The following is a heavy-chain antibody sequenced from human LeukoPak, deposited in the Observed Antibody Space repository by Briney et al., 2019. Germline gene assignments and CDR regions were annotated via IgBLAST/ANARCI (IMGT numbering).Heavy chain of an antibody. D-gene: IGHD1-1*01. CDR1: GFTFSSNW. CDR3: ATDRDWTLLDY. J-gene: IGHJ4*02. CDR2: IKQDGSEK. V-gene: IGHV3-7*01. Sequence: GGSLRPSCTASGFTFSSNWMSWVRQAPGKGLERVANIKQDGSEKNYVDSVKGRFTISRDNAKNSLYLQMNSLRAEDTAVYYCATDRDWTLLDYWGQGTLVTVSS.